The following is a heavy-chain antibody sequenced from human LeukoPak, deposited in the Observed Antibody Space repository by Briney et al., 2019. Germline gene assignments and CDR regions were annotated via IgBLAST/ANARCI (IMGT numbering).Heavy chain of an antibody. J-gene: IGHJ6*02. CDR1: GGSFSGYY. V-gene: IGHV4-34*01. CDR3: ARVGGSKIRGFMIFIGLGGYYSGMDV. Sequence: SETLSLTCGVSGGSFSGYYWSWIRQSPGKGLEWIGEINESGSTDYNPSLMSRVTISLDTSKNQFSLNLSSMTAADTAIYYCARVGGSKIRGFMIFIGLGGYYSGMDVWGQGTTVSVSS. CDR2: INESGST. D-gene: IGHD3-10*01.